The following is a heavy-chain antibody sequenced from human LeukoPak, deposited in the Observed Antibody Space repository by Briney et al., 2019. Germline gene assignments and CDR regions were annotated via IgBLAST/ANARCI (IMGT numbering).Heavy chain of an antibody. Sequence: SGTLSLTCAVSGGSISSSKWWSWVRQPPGKGLEWIGEIYHSGSTNYNPSLKSRVTISVDTSKNQFSLKLSSVTAADTAVYYCARDEGRSSPGPDDAFDIWGQGTMVTVSS. J-gene: IGHJ3*02. CDR3: ARDEGRSSPGPDDAFDI. CDR1: GGSISSSKW. V-gene: IGHV4-4*02. D-gene: IGHD6-6*01. CDR2: IYHSGST.